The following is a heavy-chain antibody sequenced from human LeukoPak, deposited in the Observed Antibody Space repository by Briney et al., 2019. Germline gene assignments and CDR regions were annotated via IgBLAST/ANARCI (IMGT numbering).Heavy chain of an antibody. CDR1: GGSISSGGYS. J-gene: IGHJ4*02. Sequence: SQTLSLTCAVSGGSISSGGYSWSWIRQPPGKGLEWIGYIYHSGSTNYNPSLKSRVTISVDTSKNQFSLKLSSVTAADTAVYYCARESGRRAAIGGGFDYWGQGTLVTVSS. D-gene: IGHD2-2*02. CDR3: ARESGRRAAIGGGFDY. V-gene: IGHV4-30-2*01. CDR2: IYHSGST.